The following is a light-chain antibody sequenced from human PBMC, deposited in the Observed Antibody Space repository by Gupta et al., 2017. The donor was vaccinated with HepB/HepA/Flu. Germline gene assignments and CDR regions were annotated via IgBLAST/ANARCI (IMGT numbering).Light chain of an antibody. CDR2: AAS. J-gene: IGKJ1*01. CDR3: QQDSNCLRT. CDR1: QMISSW. V-gene: IGKV1-5*03. Sequence: DIQMTQSPSTLSASVGDRVTITCRASQMISSWLAWYQQKPGKAPKLLIYAASRLESGIPSRFSGSGSGTXFTLTIXSLQSDEFATYYCQQDSNCLRTFGXGTKVEIK.